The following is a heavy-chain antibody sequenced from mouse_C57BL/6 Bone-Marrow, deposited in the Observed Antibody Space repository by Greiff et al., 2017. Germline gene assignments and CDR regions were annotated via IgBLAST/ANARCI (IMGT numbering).Heavy chain of an antibody. CDR3: ARHGGIYFDY. CDR2: ISNGGGST. D-gene: IGHD1-1*02. V-gene: IGHV5-12*01. CDR1: GFTFSDYY. J-gene: IGHJ2*01. Sequence: EVKLMESGGGLVQPGGSLKLSCAASGFTFSDYYMYWVRQTPEKRLEWVAYISNGGGSTYYPDTVKGRFTISRDNAKNTLYLQMSRLKSEDTAMYYCARHGGIYFDYWGQGTTLTVSS.